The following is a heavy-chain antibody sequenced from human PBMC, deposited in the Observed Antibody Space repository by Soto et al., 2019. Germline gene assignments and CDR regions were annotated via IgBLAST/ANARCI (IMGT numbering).Heavy chain of an antibody. CDR2: IIPIFGTA. V-gene: IGHV1-69*13. CDR3: ATLRTPDYGEYYYYGMDV. CDR1: GGTFSSYA. Sequence: GASVKVSCKASGGTFSSYAISWVRQAPGQRLEWMGGIIPIFGTANYAQKFQGRVTITADESTSTAYMELSSLRSEDTAVYYCATLRTPDYGEYYYYGMDVWGQGTTVTVSS. J-gene: IGHJ6*02. D-gene: IGHD4-17*01.